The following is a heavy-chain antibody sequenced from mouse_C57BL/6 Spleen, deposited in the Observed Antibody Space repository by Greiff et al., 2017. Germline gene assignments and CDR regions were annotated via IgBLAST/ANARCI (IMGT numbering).Heavy chain of an antibody. Sequence: VQLQESGAELVRPGTSVKVSCKASGYAFTNYLIEWVKQRPGQGLEWIGVINPGSGGTNYNEKFKGKVTLTADKSSSTAYMQLSSLTSEDAAVYFCARERGYYFAMGCWGQGTSVTVS. CDR1: GYAFTNYL. CDR3: ARERGYYFAMGC. V-gene: IGHV1-54*01. J-gene: IGHJ4*01. CDR2: INPGSGGT.